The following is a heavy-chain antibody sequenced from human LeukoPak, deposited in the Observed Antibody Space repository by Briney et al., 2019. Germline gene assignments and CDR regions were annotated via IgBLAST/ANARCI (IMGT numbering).Heavy chain of an antibody. CDR3: ANGQQLGHYYYYYGMDV. CDR2: IIPILGIA. D-gene: IGHD6-13*01. V-gene: IGHV1-69*02. CDR1: GYTFTTYY. J-gene: IGHJ6*02. Sequence: ASVKVSCKASGYTFTTYYIHWVRQAPGQGLEWMGRIIPILGIANYAQKFQGRVTITADKSTSTAYMELSSLRSEDTAVYYCANGQQLGHYYYYYGMDVWGQGTTVTVSS.